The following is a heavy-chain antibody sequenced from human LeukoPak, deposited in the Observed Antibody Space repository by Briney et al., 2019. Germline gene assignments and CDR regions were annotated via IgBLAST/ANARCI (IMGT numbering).Heavy chain of an antibody. J-gene: IGHJ4*02. CDR3: ARTGSTGGY. V-gene: IGHV4-61*01. CDR1: GGSVSGGNYY. D-gene: IGHD1-1*01. CDR2: IHYSGST. Sequence: SETLSLTCTVSGGSVSGGNYYCSWIRQSPGKGLEWIEYIHYSGSTVYNPSLKSRVTMSIDTSKNQFSLNLGSVTAADTAVYYCARTGSTGGYWGQGTLVTVSS.